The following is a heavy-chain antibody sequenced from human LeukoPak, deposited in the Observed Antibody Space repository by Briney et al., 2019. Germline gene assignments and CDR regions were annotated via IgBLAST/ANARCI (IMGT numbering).Heavy chain of an antibody. D-gene: IGHD3-16*02. CDR3: AREGSSPFYDYVWRSYRRNDYYLDY. Sequence: AGGSLRLSCATSGFTFSDYSMNWVRQAPGKGLEWVASISTSSSSIYRADSVKGRFTISRDNAKNSLYLQMNSLRDEDTAVYYCAREGSSPFYDYVWRSYRRNDYYLDYWGQGALVTVSS. J-gene: IGHJ4*02. CDR2: ISTSSSSI. V-gene: IGHV3-48*02. CDR1: GFTFSDYS.